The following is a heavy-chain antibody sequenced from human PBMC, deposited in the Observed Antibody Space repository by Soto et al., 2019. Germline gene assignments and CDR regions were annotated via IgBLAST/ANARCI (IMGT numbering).Heavy chain of an antibody. Sequence: GSGPTLVNPTQTLTLTCTFSGFSLSTSGVGVGWIRQPPGKALEWLTLIYRNDDKRYSPSLKSRLTITKDTSKNQVVLTMTNMDPVDTATYYCAHSKSSGYPVAIGYWGQGTLVTVSS. V-gene: IGHV2-5*01. D-gene: IGHD3-22*01. CDR2: IYRNDDK. CDR1: GFSLSTSGVG. J-gene: IGHJ4*02. CDR3: AHSKSSGYPVAIGY.